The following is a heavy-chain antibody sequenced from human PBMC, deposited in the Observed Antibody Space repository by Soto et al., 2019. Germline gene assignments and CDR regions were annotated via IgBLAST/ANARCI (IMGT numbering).Heavy chain of an antibody. CDR2: LSDNGKNT. V-gene: IGHV3-23*01. D-gene: IGHD1-26*01. CDR3: EKGQKWELPLDF. Sequence: EVQLLESGGGLVQPGGSLRLSCAASGFTFSNDAMTWVRQAPGKGLDWVSALSDNGKNTYYADSVKGRFTISRDNSKNTLYLQMNNLKAEDTAVYYCEKGQKWELPLDFWGQGTLVTVSS. J-gene: IGHJ4*02. CDR1: GFTFSNDA.